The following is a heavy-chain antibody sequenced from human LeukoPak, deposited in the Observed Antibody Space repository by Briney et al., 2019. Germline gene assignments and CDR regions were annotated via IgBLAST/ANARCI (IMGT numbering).Heavy chain of an antibody. CDR1: GGSISRYY. Sequence: SETLSLTCTVSGGSISRYYWSWIRQPPGKGLEWIGEIYYSGSTNYNPSLKSRVTISVDTSKTQFSLKLSSVTAADTAVYYCARVGGAYDFWSGYGEVAVWGQGTTVTVSS. V-gene: IGHV4-59*01. CDR3: ARVGGAYDFWSGYGEVAV. D-gene: IGHD3-3*01. CDR2: IYYSGST. J-gene: IGHJ6*02.